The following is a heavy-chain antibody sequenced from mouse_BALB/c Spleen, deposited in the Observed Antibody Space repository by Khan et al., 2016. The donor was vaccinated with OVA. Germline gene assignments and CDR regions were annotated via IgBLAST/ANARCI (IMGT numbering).Heavy chain of an antibody. CDR3: ARTARIKY. V-gene: IGHV3-2*02. CDR2: ISYSGST. Sequence: EVQLQESGPGLVKPSQSLSLTCTVTGYSITSGYGWNWIRQFPGNKLEWMGYISYSGSTNYTPSLQSRISITRDTSKTQFFLQLNSVTTEDTATYYCARTARIKYWGQGTTLTVSS. CDR1: GYSITSGYG. J-gene: IGHJ2*01. D-gene: IGHD1-2*01.